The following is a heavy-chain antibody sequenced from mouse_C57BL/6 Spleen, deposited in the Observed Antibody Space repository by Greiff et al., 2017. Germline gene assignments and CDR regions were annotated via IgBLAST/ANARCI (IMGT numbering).Heavy chain of an antibody. V-gene: IGHV14-1*01. CDR3: TTSPLYYYGSSLYFDY. Sequence: VQLQQSGAELVRPGASVKLSCTASGFNIKDYYMHWVKQRPEQGLEWIGRIDPEDGDTEYAPKFPGKATMTADTSSNTAYLQLSSLTSEDTAVYYCTTSPLYYYGSSLYFDYWGQGTTLTVSS. J-gene: IGHJ2*01. CDR2: IDPEDGDT. D-gene: IGHD1-1*01. CDR1: GFNIKDYY.